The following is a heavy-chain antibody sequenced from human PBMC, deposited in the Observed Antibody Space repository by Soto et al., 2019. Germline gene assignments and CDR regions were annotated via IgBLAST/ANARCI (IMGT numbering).Heavy chain of an antibody. Sequence: QVQLQESGPGLVKPSQTLSLTCTVSGGSISSGDYYWSWIRQPPGKGPEWIGYIYYSGSTYYNPSLKSRVTKSVDTSKNQFSLKLSSVTAADTAVYYCARDYYGSGSYPHFDYWGQGTLVTVSS. V-gene: IGHV4-30-4*01. CDR1: GGSISSGDYY. J-gene: IGHJ4*02. D-gene: IGHD3-10*01. CDR3: ARDYYGSGSYPHFDY. CDR2: IYYSGST.